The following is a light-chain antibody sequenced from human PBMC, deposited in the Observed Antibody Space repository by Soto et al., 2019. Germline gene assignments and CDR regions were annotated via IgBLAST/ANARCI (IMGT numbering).Light chain of an antibody. Sequence: ELLWTQSPGNRSFSPGGSATLSCLAIQSVTSYLAWYQQQPGQAPRLLIYDASNMATGIPARFSGSGSGTDFTLTISSLEPQDFAVYSCQQRSNWPPEGTVGQGTRREIK. CDR2: DAS. J-gene: IGKJ5*01. V-gene: IGKV3-11*01. CDR3: QQRSNWPPEGT. CDR1: QSVTSY.